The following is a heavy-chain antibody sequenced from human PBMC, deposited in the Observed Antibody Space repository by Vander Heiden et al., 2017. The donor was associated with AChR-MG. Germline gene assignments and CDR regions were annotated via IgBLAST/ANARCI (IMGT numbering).Heavy chain of an antibody. CDR2: INPNSGGT. J-gene: IGHJ6*02. D-gene: IGHD6-19*01. V-gene: IGHV1-2*02. CDR1: AYTFTGYY. CDR3: AREREQWLDNSDYYYYGMDV. Sequence: QVQLVQSGAEVKKPGASVKVSCKASAYTFTGYYMPWVRQAPGQGLEWMGWINPNSGGTNYAQKFQGRVTMTRDTSISTAYMELSRLRSDDTAVYYCAREREQWLDNSDYYYYGMDVWGQGTTVTVSS.